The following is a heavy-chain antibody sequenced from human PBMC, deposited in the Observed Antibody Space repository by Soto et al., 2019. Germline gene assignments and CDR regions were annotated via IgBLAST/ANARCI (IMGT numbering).Heavy chain of an antibody. J-gene: IGHJ4*02. CDR1: GFTFSNYG. D-gene: IGHD2-15*01. CDR2: ISYSGNNE. V-gene: IGHV3-30*18. Sequence: GGSLRLSCAASGFTFSNYGMHWVRQAPGKEPEWVAVISYSGNNEYYGESVKGRFTISRDNSKNTVYLQMNSLRAEDSAVYYCAKDHGPVAATNKEYNFEYWGQGALVTVSS. CDR3: AKDHGPVAATNKEYNFEY.